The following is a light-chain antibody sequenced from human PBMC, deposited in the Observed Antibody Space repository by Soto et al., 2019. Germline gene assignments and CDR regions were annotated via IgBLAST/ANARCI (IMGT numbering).Light chain of an antibody. CDR3: QQYGSSPIT. CDR2: GAS. CDR1: QSVNNNN. Sequence: EIVLTQSPGTLSLSPGERATLSCGASQSVNNNNLAWYQQKSGQTPRLLFYGASSRATGIPDRSGGSGSGTDFTLTISRLEPEDFAVYYCQQYGSSPITFGQGTRLEIK. J-gene: IGKJ5*01. V-gene: IGKV3-20*01.